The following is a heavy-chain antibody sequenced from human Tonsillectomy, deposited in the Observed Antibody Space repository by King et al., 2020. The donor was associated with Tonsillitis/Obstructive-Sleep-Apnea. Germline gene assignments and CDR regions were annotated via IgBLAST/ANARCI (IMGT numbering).Heavy chain of an antibody. Sequence: VQLVESGGGLVQPGGSLRLSGAASAITFISYAMSWVRQAPGKGLEWVSTISGGGGSTYYADSVKGRFTISRDNSKNTLDLQMNSLGAEDTAVYYCAKAMVQGIIITIFDYWGQGTLVTVSS. CDR1: AITFISYA. CDR3: AKAMVQGIIITIFDY. V-gene: IGHV3-23*04. D-gene: IGHD3-10*01. CDR2: ISGGGGST. J-gene: IGHJ4*02.